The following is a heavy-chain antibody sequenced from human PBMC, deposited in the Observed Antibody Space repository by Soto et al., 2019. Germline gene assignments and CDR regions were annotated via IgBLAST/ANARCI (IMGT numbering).Heavy chain of an antibody. J-gene: IGHJ5*02. CDR2: IYNTGSA. V-gene: IGHV4-31*03. Sequence: PSETLSLTCTVSCDSISSGGYYWTWIRQHPGKGLEWIGYIYNTGSAYYNPSLKSRVTISVDTPKNQFSLKLSSVTAADTAVYYCARSVFPWGQGTLVTVSS. CDR3: ARSVFP. CDR1: CDSISSGGYY.